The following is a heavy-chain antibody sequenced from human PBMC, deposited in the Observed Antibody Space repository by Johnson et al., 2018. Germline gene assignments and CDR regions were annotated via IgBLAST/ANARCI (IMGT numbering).Heavy chain of an antibody. V-gene: IGHV3-21*01. CDR2: ISKSSSYI. D-gene: IGHD5-24*01. J-gene: IGHJ3*01. Sequence: VQLVQSGGGLVKPGGSLRLSCAASGFTFSTYSMTWVRQAPGKGLEWVSSISKSSSYINYGDSVKGRFTISRDNAKNSLYPQTTSLRAEETARYYCARVGRMALWDAFDLWGQGTMLTVSS. CDR3: ARVGRMALWDAFDL. CDR1: GFTFSTYS.